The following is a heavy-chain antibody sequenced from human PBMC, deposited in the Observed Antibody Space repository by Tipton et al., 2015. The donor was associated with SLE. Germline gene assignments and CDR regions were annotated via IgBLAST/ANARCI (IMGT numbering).Heavy chain of an antibody. CDR1: GGSISSYY. CDR3: ARDSGYSYGDDAFDI. Sequence: TLSLTCTVSGGSISSYYWSWIRQPPGKGLEWIGYIYYSGSTNYNPSLKSRVTISVDTSKNQFSLKLSSVTAADTAVYYCARDSGYSYGDDAFDIWGQGTMVTVSS. D-gene: IGHD5-18*01. J-gene: IGHJ3*02. CDR2: IYYSGST. V-gene: IGHV4-59*12.